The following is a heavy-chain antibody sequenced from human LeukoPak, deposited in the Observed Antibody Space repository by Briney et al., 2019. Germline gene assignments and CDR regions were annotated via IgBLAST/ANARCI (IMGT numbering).Heavy chain of an antibody. D-gene: IGHD2-15*01. CDR2: MNPNSGNT. Sequence: ASVKVSCKASGGTFTSYDINWVRQATGQGLEWMGWMNPNSGNTGYAQKFQGRVTMTRNTSISTAYMELSSLRSEDTAVYYCASGCSGGSCYRIRAFDIWGQGTMVTVSS. V-gene: IGHV1-8*01. CDR1: GGTFTSYD. J-gene: IGHJ3*02. CDR3: ASGCSGGSCYRIRAFDI.